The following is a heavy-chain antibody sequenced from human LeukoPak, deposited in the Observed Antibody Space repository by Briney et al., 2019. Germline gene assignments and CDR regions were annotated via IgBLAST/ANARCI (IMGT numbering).Heavy chain of an antibody. J-gene: IGHJ4*02. CDR1: GFTFSSYS. V-gene: IGHV3-48*01. CDR3: AAQFDY. CDR2: ISSSSSTI. Sequence: GESLRLSCAASGFTFSSYSMNWVRQAPGQGLEWVSYISSSSSTIYYADSVKGRFTISRDNAKNSLYLQMNSLRAEDTAVYYCAAQFDYWGQGTLVTVSS.